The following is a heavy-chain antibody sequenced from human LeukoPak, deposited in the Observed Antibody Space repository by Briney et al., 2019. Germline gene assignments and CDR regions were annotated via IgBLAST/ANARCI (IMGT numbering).Heavy chain of an antibody. D-gene: IGHD6-19*01. CDR1: GGTFSSYA. CDR2: IIPIFGTA. Sequence: GALVKVSCKASGGTFSSYAISWVRQAPGQGLEWMGRIIPIFGTANYAQKFQGRVTITTDESTSTAYMELSSLRSEDRAVYYCAREISPIAVAGYYFDYWGQGTLVTVSS. J-gene: IGHJ4*02. CDR3: AREISPIAVAGYYFDY. V-gene: IGHV1-69*05.